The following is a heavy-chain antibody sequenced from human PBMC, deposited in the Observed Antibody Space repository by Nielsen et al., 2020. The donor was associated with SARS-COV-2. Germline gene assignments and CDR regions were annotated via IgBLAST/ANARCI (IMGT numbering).Heavy chain of an antibody. CDR3: ASGRAPVLRFLEWPPS. D-gene: IGHD3-3*01. CDR2: INTNTGNP. CDR1: GYTFTSYD. Sequence: ASVKVSCKASGYTFTSYDINWVRQAPGQGLEWMGWINTNTGNPTYAQGFTGRFVFSLDTSVSTAYLQISSLKAEDTAVYYCASGRAPVLRFLEWPPSWGQGTLVTVSS. J-gene: IGHJ5*02. V-gene: IGHV7-4-1*02.